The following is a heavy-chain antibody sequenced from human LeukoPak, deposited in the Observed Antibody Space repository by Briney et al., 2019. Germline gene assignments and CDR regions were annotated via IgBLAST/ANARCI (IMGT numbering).Heavy chain of an antibody. Sequence: GGSLRLSCAASGFTFSSFAMSWARQAPGKGLEWVSAISGSGGATYYADSVKGGFTISRDIPKNTLYLQMNSLRAEDSAVYYCAKVSRGIVAAMDVWGKGTTVTVSS. CDR3: AKVSRGIVAAMDV. J-gene: IGHJ6*03. D-gene: IGHD6-25*01. CDR2: ISGSGGAT. CDR1: GFTFSSFA. V-gene: IGHV3-23*01.